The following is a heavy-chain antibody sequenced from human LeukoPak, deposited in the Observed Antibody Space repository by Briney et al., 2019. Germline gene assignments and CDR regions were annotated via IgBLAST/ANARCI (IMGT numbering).Heavy chain of an antibody. J-gene: IGHJ2*01. CDR2: IYYSRTT. Sequence: KPSETLSLTCTVSSGSINNYYWSWIRQPPGKGLEWIGYIYYSRTTEYNPSLKSRVTISADTSKNQFSLKLNSVTAADTAVYYCVRRQWELQYFDLWGRGTLVAVSS. CDR3: VRRQWELQYFDL. CDR1: SGSINNYY. V-gene: IGHV4-59*01. D-gene: IGHD1-26*01.